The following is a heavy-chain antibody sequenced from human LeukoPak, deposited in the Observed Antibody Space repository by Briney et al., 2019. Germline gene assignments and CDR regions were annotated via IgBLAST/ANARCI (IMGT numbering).Heavy chain of an antibody. CDR1: GYTFTGYY. V-gene: IGHV1-2*06. CDR3: ARRPPYCTNGVCLDV. D-gene: IGHD2-8*01. J-gene: IGHJ6*04. CDR2: IYPNSGGT. Sequence: ASVKVSCKASGYTFTGYYMHWVRQAPGQGLEWMGRIYPNSGGTNYAQKFQGRVTITRDTSISTAYMELSRLRSDDTAVYYCARRPPYCTNGVCLDVWGKGTTVTVSS.